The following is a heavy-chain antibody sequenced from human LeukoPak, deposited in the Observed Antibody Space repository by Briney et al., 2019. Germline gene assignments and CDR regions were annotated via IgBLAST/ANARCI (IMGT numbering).Heavy chain of an antibody. V-gene: IGHV4-39*01. CDR1: GNSVRSSSFY. CDR2: IYYSGSA. D-gene: IGHD3-3*01. Sequence: SETLSLTCTVSGNSVRSSSFYWGWIRQPPGKGLEWIGSIYYSGSAYYNPSLRSRVTISGDASRNQFSLRLSSVTAADTAVYYCVSTLRFLPYPRFDYWGQGTLVTVSS. CDR3: VSTLRFLPYPRFDY. J-gene: IGHJ4*02.